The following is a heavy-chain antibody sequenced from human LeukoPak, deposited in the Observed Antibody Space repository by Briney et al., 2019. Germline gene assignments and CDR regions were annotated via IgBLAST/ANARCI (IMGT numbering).Heavy chain of an antibody. Sequence: SETLSLTCTVSGGSISSYYWSWIRQPAGKGLEWIGRIYTSGSTNYNPSLKSRVTMSVDTSKNQFSLKLGSVTAADTAVYYCARYRLLWFGELGYMDVWGKGTTVTISS. CDR3: ARYRLLWFGELGYMDV. V-gene: IGHV4-4*07. CDR1: GGSISSYY. CDR2: IYTSGST. J-gene: IGHJ6*03. D-gene: IGHD3-10*01.